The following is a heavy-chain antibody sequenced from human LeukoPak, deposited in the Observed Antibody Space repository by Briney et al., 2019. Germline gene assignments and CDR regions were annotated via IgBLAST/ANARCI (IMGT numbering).Heavy chain of an antibody. D-gene: IGHD3-16*01. Sequence: GESLRISCNGSGYXFTSYWISWVRQMPGKGLEWMGKIDPSDSYTSYSPSFQGHVTISADKSISTAYLQWSSLKASDNAMYYCARLLTPDWFDPWGQGTLVTVSS. CDR3: ARLLTPDWFDP. V-gene: IGHV5-10-1*01. CDR1: GYXFTSYW. CDR2: IDPSDSYT. J-gene: IGHJ5*02.